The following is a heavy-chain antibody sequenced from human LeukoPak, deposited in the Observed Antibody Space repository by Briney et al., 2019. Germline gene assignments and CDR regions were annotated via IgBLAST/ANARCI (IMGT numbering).Heavy chain of an antibody. Sequence: PGGSLRLSCAASGFTFSSYAMSWVRQAPGRGLEWVSAISGRGGSTYYADSVKGRFTISRDNSKNTLYLQMNSLRAEDTAVYYCAKVQRLFWPPSHYYYYYGMDAWGQGTTVTVSS. J-gene: IGHJ6*02. D-gene: IGHD3-22*01. CDR3: AKVQRLFWPPSHYYYYYGMDA. CDR1: GFTFSSYA. V-gene: IGHV3-23*01. CDR2: ISGRGGST.